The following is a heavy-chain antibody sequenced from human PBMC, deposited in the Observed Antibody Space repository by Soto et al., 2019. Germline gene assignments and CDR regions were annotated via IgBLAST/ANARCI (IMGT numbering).Heavy chain of an antibody. V-gene: IGHV3-30-3*01. CDR2: ISYDGSNK. CDR1: GFTFSSYA. CDR3: ARGHRGLVRNVPRTYYFDY. D-gene: IGHD6-19*01. J-gene: IGHJ4*02. Sequence: GESLKISCAASGFTFSSYAMHWVRQAPGKGLEWVAVISYDGSNKYYADSVKGRFTISRDNSKNTLYLQMNSLRAEDTAVYYCARGHRGLVRNVPRTYYFDYWGQGTLVTSPQ.